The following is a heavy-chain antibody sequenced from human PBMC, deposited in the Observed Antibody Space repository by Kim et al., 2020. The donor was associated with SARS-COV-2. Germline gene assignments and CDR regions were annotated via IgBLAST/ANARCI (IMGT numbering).Heavy chain of an antibody. D-gene: IGHD1-26*01. V-gene: IGHV3-23*01. J-gene: IGHJ4*02. CDR2: ISGSGGST. CDR1: GFTFSSYA. Sequence: GGSLRLSCAASGFTFSSYAMSWVRQAPGKGLVWVSAISGSGGSTYYAGSVKGRFTISRDNSKNTLYLRMNSLRAEDTAVYYCARSCLVGATPRPQCFDYWGRGILVTVSS. CDR3: ARSCLVGATPRPQCFDY.